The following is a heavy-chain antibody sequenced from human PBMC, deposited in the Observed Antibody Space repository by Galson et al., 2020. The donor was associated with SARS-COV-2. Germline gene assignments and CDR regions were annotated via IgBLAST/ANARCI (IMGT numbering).Heavy chain of an antibody. V-gene: IGHV4-30-2*01. CDR2: ISHSGGT. J-gene: IGHJ3*02. Sequence: SETLSLTCAVSGNSISSGSYSWNWIRQPPGKDLEWIGYISHSGGTYYNPSLKSRVTISGDRSKNQFSLRLSSVTAADTAVYYCARLHYGEYAPEAFDIWGPGTRVTVAS. CDR1: GNSISSGSYS. CDR3: ARLHYGEYAPEAFDI. D-gene: IGHD4-17*01.